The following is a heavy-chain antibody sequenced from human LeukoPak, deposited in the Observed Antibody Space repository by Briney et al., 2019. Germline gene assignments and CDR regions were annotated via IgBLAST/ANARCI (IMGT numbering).Heavy chain of an antibody. J-gene: IGHJ4*02. D-gene: IGHD2/OR15-2a*01. Sequence: GGSLRLSCAGSGFSFSGYWMKWVRQAPGKGLEWVANIKGDGSEKYYVDSVKGRFTISRDNARNSVFLRMNSLRAEDTAVYFCVGSIYWGQGTLVTVSS. V-gene: IGHV3-7*01. CDR1: GFSFSGYW. CDR2: IKGDGSEK. CDR3: VGSIY.